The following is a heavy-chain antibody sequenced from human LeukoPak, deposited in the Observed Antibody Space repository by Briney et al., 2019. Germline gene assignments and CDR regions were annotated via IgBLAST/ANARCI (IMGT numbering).Heavy chain of an antibody. V-gene: IGHV4-4*09. CDR1: GGSISSYY. CDR2: IYTSGST. Sequence: SETLSLTCTVSGGSISSYYWSWIRRPPGKGLEWIGYIYTSGSTNYNPSLKSRVTISVDTSKNQFSLKLSSVTAADTAVYYCARYGSGYHVDYWGQGTLVTVYS. CDR3: ARYGSGYHVDY. J-gene: IGHJ4*02. D-gene: IGHD3-22*01.